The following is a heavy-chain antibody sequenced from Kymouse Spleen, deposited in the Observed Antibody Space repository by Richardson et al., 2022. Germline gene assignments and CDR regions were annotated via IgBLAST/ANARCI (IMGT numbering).Heavy chain of an antibody. Sequence: QVQLVESGGGVVQPGRSLRLSCAASGFTFSSYGMHWVRQAPGKGLEWVAVIWYDGSNKYYADSVKGRFTISRDNSKNTLYLQMNSLRAEDTAVYYCARDQEWELLNWFDPWGQGTLVTVSS. CDR3: ARDQEWELLNWFDP. CDR1: GFTFSSYG. CDR2: IWYDGSNK. D-gene: IGHD1-26*01. J-gene: IGHJ5*02. V-gene: IGHV3-33*01.